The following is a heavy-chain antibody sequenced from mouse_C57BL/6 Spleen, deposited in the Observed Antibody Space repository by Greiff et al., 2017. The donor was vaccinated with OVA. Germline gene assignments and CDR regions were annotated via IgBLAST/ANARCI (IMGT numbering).Heavy chain of an antibody. D-gene: IGHD3-2*02. J-gene: IGHJ3*01. CDR1: GYTFTDYY. CDR3: ASSDSSGYVWFAY. V-gene: IGHV1-76*01. Sequence: QVQLQQSGAELVRPGASVMLSCKASGYTFTDYYINWVKQRPGQGLEWIARIYPGSGNTYYNEKFKGKATLTAEKSSSTAYMQLSSLTSEDSAVYFCASSDSSGYVWFAYWGQGTLVTVSA. CDR2: IYPGSGNT.